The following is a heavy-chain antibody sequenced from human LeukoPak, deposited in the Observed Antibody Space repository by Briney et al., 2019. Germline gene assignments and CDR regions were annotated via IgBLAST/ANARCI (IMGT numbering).Heavy chain of an antibody. J-gene: IGHJ5*02. V-gene: IGHV5-51*01. CDR2: IYPGDSDT. D-gene: IGHD6-13*01. CDR3: ARYSSSWYLQTTPYSWFDP. Sequence: GESLKISCKGSGYSFTSYWIGWVRQMPGKGLEWMGIIYPGDSDTRYSPSFQGQVTISADKSISTAYLQWSSLKASDTAMYYCARYSSSWYLQTTPYSWFDPWGQGTLVTVSS. CDR1: GYSFTSYW.